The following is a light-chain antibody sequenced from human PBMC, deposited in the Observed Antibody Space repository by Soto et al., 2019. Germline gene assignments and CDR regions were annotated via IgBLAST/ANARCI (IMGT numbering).Light chain of an antibody. CDR3: QQYDNYRT. CDR1: RSIKTW. Sequence: DIQMTQPPSTLHEYVGDRVTITCRASRSIKTWLAWYQQKPGKAPKLLIYKASNLESGVPSRFSGSGSETEFTLTINSLQPDDFATYNCQQYDNYRTFCQGAMVDIK. J-gene: IGKJ1*01. V-gene: IGKV1-5*03. CDR2: KAS.